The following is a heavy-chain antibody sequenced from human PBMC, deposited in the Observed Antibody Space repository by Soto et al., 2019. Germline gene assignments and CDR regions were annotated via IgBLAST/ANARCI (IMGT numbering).Heavy chain of an antibody. Sequence: QLQLQESGPGLVKPSETLSLTCTVSGGSISSSSYYWGWIRQPPGKGLEWIGSLYYGGSTYYNPSLKSRVTISVDTCKTQCSLKLSSVTAADTAVYYCARLPQPNDAFDIWGRGTMVTVSS. CDR3: ARLPQPNDAFDI. CDR2: LYYGGST. D-gene: IGHD2-2*01. V-gene: IGHV4-39*01. CDR1: GGSISSSSYY. J-gene: IGHJ3*02.